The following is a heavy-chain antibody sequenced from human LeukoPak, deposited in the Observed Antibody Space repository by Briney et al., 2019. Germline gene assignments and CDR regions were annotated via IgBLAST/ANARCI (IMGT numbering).Heavy chain of an antibody. J-gene: IGHJ4*02. CDR2: IYYSGTT. CDR1: GDSINSGGYY. D-gene: IGHD6-25*01. Sequence: SQTLSLTCTVSGDSINSGGYYWSWIRQHPGKGLEWIGYIYYSGTTYYNPSLESRVTISVDTSENQFSLKLSSVTAADTAVYYCARSGFLYFDYWGQGTLVTVSS. V-gene: IGHV4-31*03. CDR3: ARSGFLYFDY.